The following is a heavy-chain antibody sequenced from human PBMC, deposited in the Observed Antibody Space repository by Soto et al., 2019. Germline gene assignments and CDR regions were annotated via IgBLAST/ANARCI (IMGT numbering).Heavy chain of an antibody. J-gene: IGHJ4*02. D-gene: IGHD6-13*01. CDR3: AKAHGFSASWYDSCDY. CDR2: ISGSGGST. CDR1: GLTFSTYA. Sequence: GGSLRLSCAASGLTFSTYAMSWVRQAPGKGLGWVSAISGSGGSTYYADSVKGRFTISRDNSQNTLYLQMNSLRAEDTAVYYCAKAHGFSASWYDSCDYWGQGTLVTVSS. V-gene: IGHV3-23*01.